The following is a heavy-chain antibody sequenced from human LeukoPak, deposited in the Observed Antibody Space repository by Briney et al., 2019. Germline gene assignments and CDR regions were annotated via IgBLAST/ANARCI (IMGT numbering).Heavy chain of an antibody. D-gene: IGHD3-3*01. Sequence: GASVKVSCKASGYTFTSYGISWVRQAPGHGLEWMGWISAYNGNTTYAQKLQGRVTMTTDTSTSTAYMELRSLRSDDTAVYYCARRPPRITIFGVVIAADYYYYMDVWGKGTTVTVSS. CDR1: GYTFTSYG. CDR2: ISAYNGNT. J-gene: IGHJ6*03. CDR3: ARRPPRITIFGVVIAADYYYYMDV. V-gene: IGHV1-18*01.